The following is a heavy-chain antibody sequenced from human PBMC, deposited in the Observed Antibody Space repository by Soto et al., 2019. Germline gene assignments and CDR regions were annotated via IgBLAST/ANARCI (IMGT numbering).Heavy chain of an antibody. CDR2: ISSSSSYI. CDR3: ARADIAGYDY. V-gene: IGHV3-21*01. CDR1: GFTFSSYS. J-gene: IGHJ4*02. D-gene: IGHD2-15*01. Sequence: GGSLRLSCAASGFTFSSYSMNWVRQAPGKGLEWVSSISSSSSYIYYTDSVKGRFTISRDNAKNSLYRQMNSLRAEDTAVYDCARADIAGYDYWGQGTLVTVSS.